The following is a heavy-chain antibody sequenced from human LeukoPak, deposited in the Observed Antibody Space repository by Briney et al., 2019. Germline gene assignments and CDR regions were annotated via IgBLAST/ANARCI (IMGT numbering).Heavy chain of an antibody. D-gene: IGHD2-15*01. J-gene: IGHJ4*02. V-gene: IGHV3-23*01. CDR3: AKQLGYCSDGSCYFPY. CDR2: ISKNGGYT. Sequence: GGSLRLSCAASGFTFSSSAMSWVRQAPGKGLEWVSAISKNGGYTYYADSVQGRFTISRDNSKSTLCLQMNSLRAEDTAVYYCAKQLGYCSDGSCYFPYWGQGTLVTVSS. CDR1: GFTFSSSA.